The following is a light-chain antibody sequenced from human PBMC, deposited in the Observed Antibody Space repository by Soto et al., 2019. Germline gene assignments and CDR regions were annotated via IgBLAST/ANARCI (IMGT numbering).Light chain of an antibody. CDR2: GAS. CDR3: QQYDNWPPKYT. CDR1: QSVSSN. V-gene: IGKV3-15*01. Sequence: EIVMTQSPATLSVSPGERATLSCRASQSVSSNLAWYQQKPGQAPRLLIYGASPRATGIPARFSGSGSGTESTLTISSLQSEDFGVYYCQQYDNWPPKYTFGQGTKLEIK. J-gene: IGKJ2*01.